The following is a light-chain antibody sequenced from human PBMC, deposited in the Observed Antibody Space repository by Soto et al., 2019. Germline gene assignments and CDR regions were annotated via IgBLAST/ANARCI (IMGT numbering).Light chain of an antibody. CDR3: QQRGDWPPIT. J-gene: IGKJ5*01. CDR2: NAS. CDR1: QSVSTF. Sequence: EIVLTQSPATLSLSPGERAILSYRASQSVSTFLAWFQQKPGQPPRLLIYNASNRTTGIPARFSGSGSGTDFTLTISSLEPEDFAVYYCQQRGDWPPITFGQGTRLEIK. V-gene: IGKV3-11*01.